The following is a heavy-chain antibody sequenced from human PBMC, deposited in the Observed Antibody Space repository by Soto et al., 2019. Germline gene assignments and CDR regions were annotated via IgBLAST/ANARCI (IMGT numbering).Heavy chain of an antibody. J-gene: IGHJ4*02. CDR1: GGSFSGYY. CDR3: ARGGLYYYGSGSYYYFDY. CDR2: INHSGST. D-gene: IGHD3-10*01. V-gene: IGHV4-34*01. Sequence: SETLSLTCAVYGGSFSGYYWSWIRQPPGKGLEWIGEINHSGSTNYNPSLKSRVTISVDTSKNQFSLKLSSVTAADTAVYYCARGGLYYYGSGSYYYFDYWGQGTLVTVSS.